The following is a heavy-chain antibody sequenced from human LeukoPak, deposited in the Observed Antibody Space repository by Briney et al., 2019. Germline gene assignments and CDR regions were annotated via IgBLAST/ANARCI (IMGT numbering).Heavy chain of an antibody. Sequence: GGSLRLSCAASGINVSTNYMTWIRQAPGKGLEWVSLIYGGGAAYYAESVRGRFIIPRDNSKNTLFLQMNSLRAEDTAVYYCVSSTGQQLIPYDYWGQGTHVAVSS. CDR3: VSSTGQQLIPYDY. J-gene: IGHJ4*02. CDR2: IYGGGAA. D-gene: IGHD6-13*01. V-gene: IGHV3-66*02. CDR1: GINVSTNY.